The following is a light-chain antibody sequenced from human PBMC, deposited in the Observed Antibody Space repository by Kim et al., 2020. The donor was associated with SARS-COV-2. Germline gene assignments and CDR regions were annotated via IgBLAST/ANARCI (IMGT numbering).Light chain of an antibody. J-gene: IGKJ2*01. CDR2: DAS. Sequence: ASVGDRVTISCQASQDIIYYLNWYQHKPGKGPKLLIYDASNLETGVPSRFRGSGSGTQFTLTINSLQPEDIGTYYCQQYDSLPYNFGQGTKVDIK. CDR1: QDIIYY. CDR3: QQYDSLPYN. V-gene: IGKV1-33*01.